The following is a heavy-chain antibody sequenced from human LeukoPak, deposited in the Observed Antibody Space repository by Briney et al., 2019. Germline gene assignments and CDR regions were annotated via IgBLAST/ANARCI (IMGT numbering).Heavy chain of an antibody. J-gene: IGHJ4*02. D-gene: IGHD6-6*01. CDR3: AREEYSSSQGY. Sequence: MASETLSLTCTVSGGSISSYYWSWIRQPPGKGLEWIGYIYYSGSTNYNPSLKSRVTISVDTSKNQFSLKLSSVTAADTAVYYCAREEYSSSQGYWGQGTLVTVSS. CDR1: GGSISSYY. CDR2: IYYSGST. V-gene: IGHV4-59*12.